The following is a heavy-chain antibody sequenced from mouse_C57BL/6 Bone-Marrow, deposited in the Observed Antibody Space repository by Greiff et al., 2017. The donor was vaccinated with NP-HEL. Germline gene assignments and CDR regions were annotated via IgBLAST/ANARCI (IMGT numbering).Heavy chain of an antibody. CDR3: ARRYYYGSSWGYYDV. J-gene: IGHJ1*03. Sequence: QVQLQQPGAELVKPGASVKMSCKASGYTFTSYWITWVKQRPGQGLEWIGDIYPGSGSTNYNEKFKSKATLTVDTSSSTAAMQLSSLTSDDSAVYYCARRYYYGSSWGYYDVWGTGTTGTVAS. D-gene: IGHD1-1*01. CDR2: IYPGSGST. CDR1: GYTFTSYW. V-gene: IGHV1-55*01.